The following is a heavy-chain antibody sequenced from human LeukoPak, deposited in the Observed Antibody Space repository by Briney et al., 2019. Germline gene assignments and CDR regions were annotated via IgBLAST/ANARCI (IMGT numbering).Heavy chain of an antibody. CDR2: IKQDGSEK. CDR1: GFTFSSYW. Sequence: PGGSLRLSCAASGFTFSSYWMSWVRQAPGKGLEWVANIKQDGSEKYSVDSVKGRFTISRDNSKNTLYVQMNGLRAEDTAVYYCAKESMWFGESNPFDYWGQGTLVTVSS. CDR3: AKESMWFGESNPFDY. D-gene: IGHD3-10*01. V-gene: IGHV3-7*01. J-gene: IGHJ4*02.